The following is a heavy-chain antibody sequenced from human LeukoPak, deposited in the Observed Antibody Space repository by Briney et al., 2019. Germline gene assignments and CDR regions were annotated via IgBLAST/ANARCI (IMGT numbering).Heavy chain of an antibody. CDR3: ARDLPSRVGARDY. V-gene: IGHV4-34*01. J-gene: IGHJ4*02. D-gene: IGHD1-26*01. CDR1: GGYY. CDR2: INPSGIT. Sequence: SETLSLTCAVYGGYYWSWIRQPPGKGLEWIGEINPSGITNYNPSLKSRVTISVDTSKNQFSLKLSSVTAADTAVYYCARDLPSRVGARDYWGQGTLVTVSS.